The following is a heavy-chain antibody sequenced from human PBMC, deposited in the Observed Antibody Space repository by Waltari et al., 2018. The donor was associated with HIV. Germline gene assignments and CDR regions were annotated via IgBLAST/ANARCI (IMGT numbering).Heavy chain of an antibody. J-gene: IGHJ4*02. CDR2: IRRGNNEK. CDR1: GFEFRHYS. D-gene: IGHD3-10*01. CDR3: VRDDPGYGPIDY. Sequence: DVYLVESGGGVVTTGGSIRLTCEASGFEFRHYSLNWVRESPMRGLECVAVIRRGNNEKNYLDSVRGRFVMSRDNSESSVYLQMDSLREEDTATYFCVRDDPGYGPIDYWGQGTLVTV. V-gene: IGHV3-21*04.